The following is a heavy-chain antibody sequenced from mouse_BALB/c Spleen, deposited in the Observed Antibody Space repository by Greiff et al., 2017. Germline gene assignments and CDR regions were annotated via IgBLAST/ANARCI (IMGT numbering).Heavy chain of an antibody. D-gene: IGHD2-10*02. CDR1: GFTFSDYY. J-gene: IGHJ4*01. V-gene: IGHV5-4*02. CDR2: ISDGGSYT. CDR3: ARGEKYGNYDYAMDY. Sequence: DVMLVESGGGLVKPGGSLKLSCAASGFTFSDYYMYWVRQTPEKRLEWVATISDGGSYTYYPDSVKGRFTISRDNAKNNLYLQMSSLKSEDTAMYYCARGEKYGNYDYAMDYWGQGTSVTVSS.